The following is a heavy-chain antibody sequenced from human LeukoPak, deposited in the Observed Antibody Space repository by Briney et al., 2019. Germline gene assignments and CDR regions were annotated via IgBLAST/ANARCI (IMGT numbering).Heavy chain of an antibody. CDR1: GFTFSSYS. CDR2: ISGSSTYI. CDR3: ARVKIRSGYHFGYYFDY. J-gene: IGHJ4*02. Sequence: PGGSLRLSCAASGFTFSSYSINWVRQAPGKGLEWVSSISGSSTYIYYADSVKGRFTISRHNSKNTLYLQMNSLRAEDTAVYYCARVKIRSGYHFGYYFDYWGQGILVTVSS. D-gene: IGHD5-12*01. V-gene: IGHV3-21*04.